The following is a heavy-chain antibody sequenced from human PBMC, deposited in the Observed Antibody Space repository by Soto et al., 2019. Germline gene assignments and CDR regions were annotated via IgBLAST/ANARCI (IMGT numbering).Heavy chain of an antibody. CDR1: GGTFTSYA. V-gene: IGHV1-69*13. CDR3: ARLGAYYQSLDP. CDR2: IIPIFGTA. Sequence: SVKVSCKASGGTFTSYAISWVRQAPGQGLEWVGGIIPIFGTADYAQKFQGRVTITADESTSTAYMEVRRLSSVTASDTAVYYCARLGAYYQSLDPWGPGTLVTVSS. J-gene: IGHJ5*02. D-gene: IGHD2-21*01.